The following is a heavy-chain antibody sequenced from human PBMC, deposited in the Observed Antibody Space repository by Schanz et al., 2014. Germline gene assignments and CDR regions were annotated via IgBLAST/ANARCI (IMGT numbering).Heavy chain of an antibody. D-gene: IGHD3-10*01. CDR3: VRDAGWAFGDYHGMDV. CDR2: ISVYHGHT. J-gene: IGHJ6*02. V-gene: IGHV1-18*01. CDR1: GYTFNNHG. Sequence: QVQLVQSGGEVKKPGASATVSCKASGYTFNNHGISWVRQAPGQGLEWMGWISVYHGHTNYAEKVHGRVTMTTDTSTSTDYVELRSLISDDAAVYYCVRDAGWAFGDYHGMDVWGPGTMVTVSS.